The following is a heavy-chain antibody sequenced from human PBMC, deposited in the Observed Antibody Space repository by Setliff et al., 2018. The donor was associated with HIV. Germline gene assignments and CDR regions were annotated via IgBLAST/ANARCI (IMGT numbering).Heavy chain of an antibody. CDR1: GYTFTGYY. Sequence: ASVKVSCKASGYTFTGYYIHWVRQAPGQGLEWMGWINPNSGVTHYAQKFQGRVSMTIDTSTSTAYMGLRSLRPDDTAVYFCARDPSSGIYYDSSGQYFQNWGQGTLVTVS. CDR3: ARDPSSGIYYDSSGQYFQN. V-gene: IGHV1-2*02. J-gene: IGHJ1*01. CDR2: INPNSGVT. D-gene: IGHD3-22*01.